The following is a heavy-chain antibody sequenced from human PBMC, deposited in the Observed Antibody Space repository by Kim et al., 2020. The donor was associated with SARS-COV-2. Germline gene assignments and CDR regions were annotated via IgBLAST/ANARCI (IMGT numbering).Heavy chain of an antibody. D-gene: IGHD3-22*01. CDR1: GFTFSNAW. Sequence: GGSLRLSCAASGFTFSNAWMSWVRQAPGKGLEWVGRIKSKTDGGTTDYAAPVKGRFTISRDDSKNTLYLQMNSLKTEDTAVYYCHYYYDGSGYKVEGYFDLWGRGTLVTVSS. V-gene: IGHV3-15*01. J-gene: IGHJ2*01. CDR3: HYYYDGSGYKVEGYFDL. CDR2: IKSKTDGGTT.